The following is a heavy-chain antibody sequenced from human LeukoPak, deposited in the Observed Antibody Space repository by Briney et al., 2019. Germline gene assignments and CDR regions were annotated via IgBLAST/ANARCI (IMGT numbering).Heavy chain of an antibody. CDR3: ARESVAAAGIDY. V-gene: IGHV4-31*03. CDR1: GGSISSGGYC. Sequence: SETLSLTCTVSGGSISSGGYCWSWIRQHPGKGLEWIGYIYYSGSTYYNPSLKSRVTISVDTSKNQFSLKLSSVTAADTAVYYCARESVAAAGIDYWGQGTLVTVSS. CDR2: IYYSGST. J-gene: IGHJ4*02. D-gene: IGHD6-13*01.